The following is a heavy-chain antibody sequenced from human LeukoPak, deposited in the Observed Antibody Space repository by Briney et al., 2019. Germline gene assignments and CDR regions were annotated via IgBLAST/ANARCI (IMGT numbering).Heavy chain of an antibody. D-gene: IGHD3-10*01. V-gene: IGHV3-30-3*01. Sequence: GGSLRLSCAASGFTFSSYAMHWVRQAPGKGLEWVAVISYDGGNKYYADSVKGRFTISRDNSKNTLYLQMNSLRAEDTAVYYCARDRVWFGEFYYFDYWGQGTLVTVSS. CDR2: ISYDGGNK. CDR3: ARDRVWFGEFYYFDY. CDR1: GFTFSSYA. J-gene: IGHJ4*02.